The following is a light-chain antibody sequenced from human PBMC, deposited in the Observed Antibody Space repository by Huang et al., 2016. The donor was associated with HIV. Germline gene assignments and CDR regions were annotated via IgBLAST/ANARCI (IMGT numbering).Light chain of an antibody. V-gene: IGKV1-27*01. J-gene: IGKJ3*01. CDR3: QKYNSAPRIT. Sequence: DIQMTQSPSSLSAFVGDRVTITCRASQGISNYLAWYQQKPGKVPKLLIYAASTLQSGVPSRFSGSGSGTGFTLTISSLQPEDVATYYCQKYNSAPRITFGPGTKVDIK. CDR2: AAS. CDR1: QGISNY.